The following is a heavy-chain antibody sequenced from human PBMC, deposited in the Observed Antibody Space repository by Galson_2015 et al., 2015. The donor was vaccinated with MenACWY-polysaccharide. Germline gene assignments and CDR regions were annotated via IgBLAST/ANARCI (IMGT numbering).Heavy chain of an antibody. Sequence: SLRLSCAASGFTFSSYWMTWVRQAPGKGLEWVAVISSDGRNEYYAGSVRGRFSISRDNSKNTLFLQTNGLRLEDTAVFFCARTLAYGSGSDRQFDLGGQGTRVTVSS. J-gene: IGHJ5*02. CDR2: ISSDGRNE. CDR1: GFTFSSYW. CDR3: ARTLAYGSGSDRQFDL. D-gene: IGHD3-10*01. V-gene: IGHV3-30*03.